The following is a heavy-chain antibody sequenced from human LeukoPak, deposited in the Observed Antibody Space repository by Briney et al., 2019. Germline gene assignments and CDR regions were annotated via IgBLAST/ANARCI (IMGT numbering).Heavy chain of an antibody. J-gene: IGHJ4*02. CDR3: ARAIMGYCSGGSCYVADY. CDR1: GFTFSSYS. V-gene: IGHV3-21*01. D-gene: IGHD2-15*01. CDR2: ISSSSSYI. Sequence: GGSLRLSCAASGFTFSSYSMNWVRQAPGKALEWVSSISSSSSYIYYADSVKGRFTISRDNAKNSLYLQMNSLRAEDTAVYYCARAIMGYCSGGSCYVADYWGQGTLVTVSS.